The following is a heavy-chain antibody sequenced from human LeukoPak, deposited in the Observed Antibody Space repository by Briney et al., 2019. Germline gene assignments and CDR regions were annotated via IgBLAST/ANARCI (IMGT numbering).Heavy chain of an antibody. V-gene: IGHV3-64*02. CDR1: GFTFSNYA. CDR2: ISTDGSRI. J-gene: IGHJ4*02. CDR3: TRGVAISTSGWYDTFDY. Sequence: GGSLRPSCAASGFTFSNYAMYWVRQAPGKGLEYVSVISTDGSRIYYADSVKGRFTVSRDNSKNTLYLQMGSLRAKDMAVYYCTRGVAISTSGWYDTFDYWGQGALVTVSS. D-gene: IGHD6-19*01.